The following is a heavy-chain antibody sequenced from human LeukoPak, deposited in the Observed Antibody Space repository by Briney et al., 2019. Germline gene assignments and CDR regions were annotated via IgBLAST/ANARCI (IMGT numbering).Heavy chain of an antibody. Sequence: PGGSLRLSCAASGFIFTDYYMSWIRQAPGKGLEWVAYISSRGVSIYYADSVKGRFTISRDNTENSLYLQMNSLRVEDTAVYYCARGYCSSTSCYAGDYWGQGTLVTVSS. CDR1: GFIFTDYY. V-gene: IGHV3-11*01. J-gene: IGHJ4*02. CDR3: ARGYCSSTSCYAGDY. D-gene: IGHD2-2*01. CDR2: ISSRGVSI.